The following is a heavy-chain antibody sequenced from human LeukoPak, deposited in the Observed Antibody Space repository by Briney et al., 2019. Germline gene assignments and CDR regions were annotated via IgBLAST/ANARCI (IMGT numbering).Heavy chain of an antibody. Sequence: SETLSLTFTVSAYSISSGYYWGWIRQPPGKGLEWIGSIYHSGSTYYNPSLKSRVIISVDTSKNQFSLKLSSVTAADTAVYYCARASPNTSGYYDYWGQGTLVTVSS. CDR2: IYHSGST. J-gene: IGHJ4*02. V-gene: IGHV4-38-2*02. D-gene: IGHD3-22*01. CDR3: ARASPNTSGYYDY. CDR1: AYSISSGYY.